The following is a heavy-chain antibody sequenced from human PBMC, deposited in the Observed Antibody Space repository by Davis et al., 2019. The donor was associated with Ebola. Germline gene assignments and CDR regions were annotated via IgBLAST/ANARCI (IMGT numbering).Heavy chain of an antibody. D-gene: IGHD6-6*01. CDR1: GGSFSGYY. V-gene: IGHV4-34*01. J-gene: IGHJ4*02. CDR3: ARDIQYSSSP. CDR2: INHSGST. Sequence: GSLRLSCAVYGGSFSGYYWSWIRQPPGKGLEWIGEINHSGSTNYNPSLKSRVTISVDTSKNQFSLKLSSVTAADTAVYYCARDIQYSSSPWGQGILVTVSS.